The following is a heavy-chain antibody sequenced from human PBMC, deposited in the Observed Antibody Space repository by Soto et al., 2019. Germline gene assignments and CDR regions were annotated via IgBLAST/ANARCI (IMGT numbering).Heavy chain of an antibody. CDR1: GFTFSSSG. J-gene: IGHJ6*02. D-gene: IGHD6-19*01. Sequence: GGCLGLSCAACGFTFSSSGMHWVRQAPGKGLEWVAVISYDGSNKYYADSVKGRFTISRDNSKNTLYLQMSSLRAEDTAVYYCVKDGSSGWPYYYGMDVWGQGTTVTVSS. V-gene: IGHV3-30*18. CDR3: VKDGSSGWPYYYGMDV. CDR2: ISYDGSNK.